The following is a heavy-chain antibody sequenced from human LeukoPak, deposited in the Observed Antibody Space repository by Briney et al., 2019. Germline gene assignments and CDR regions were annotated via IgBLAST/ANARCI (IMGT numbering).Heavy chain of an antibody. V-gene: IGHV1-2*02. Sequence: ASVKVSCKASGYTFTGYYMHWVRQAPGQGLEWMGWTNPNSGGTNYAQKFQGRVTMTRDTSISTAYMELSRLRSDDTAVYYCARVRLYYDILTGYSKYYYGMDVWGQGTTVTVSS. CDR3: ARVRLYYDILTGYSKYYYGMDV. J-gene: IGHJ6*02. D-gene: IGHD3-9*01. CDR1: GYTFTGYY. CDR2: TNPNSGGT.